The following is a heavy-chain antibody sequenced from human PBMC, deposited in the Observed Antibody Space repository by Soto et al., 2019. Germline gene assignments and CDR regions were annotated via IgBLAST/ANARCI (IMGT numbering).Heavy chain of an antibody. CDR2: TYYRSKWFS. D-gene: IGHD4-4*01. CDR1: GDSVSSNSAA. J-gene: IGHJ4*02. CDR3: ARADDYSYRFDF. V-gene: IGHV6-1*01. Sequence: SQTLSLTCAISGDSVSSNSAAWNWIRQSPSRGLEWLGRTYYRSKWFSEYALSVKSRVTISLDTSTNQFSLNLYSVTAADTAVYYCARADDYSYRFDFWGQGTLVTV.